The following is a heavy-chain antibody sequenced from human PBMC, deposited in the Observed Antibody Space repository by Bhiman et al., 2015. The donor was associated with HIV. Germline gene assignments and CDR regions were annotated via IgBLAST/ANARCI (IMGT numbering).Heavy chain of an antibody. CDR1: GFTFNSYS. D-gene: IGHD1-1*01. J-gene: IGHJ4*02. CDR2: IYSKSNGGTA. Sequence: EVQLVESGGGLVKPGGSLRLSCAASGFTFNSYSMNWVRRAPGKGLEWVGRIYSKSNGGTADYAAPVKGRFTISRDDSKNTLFLQMNSLKTEDTAVYYCTPGTTAGYSFDHWGQGTLVTVSS. V-gene: IGHV3-15*01. CDR3: TPGTTAGYSFDH.